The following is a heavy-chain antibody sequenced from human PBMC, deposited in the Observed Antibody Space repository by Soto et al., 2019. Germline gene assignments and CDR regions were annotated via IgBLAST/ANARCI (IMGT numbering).Heavy chain of an antibody. J-gene: IGHJ5*02. V-gene: IGHV3-30-3*01. Sequence: QVQLVESGGGVVQPGRSLRLSCAASGFTFSSYAMHWVRQAPGKGLEWVAVISYDGSNKYYADSVKGRFTISRDNSKNTLYLQMNSLRAEDTAVYYCARVRGESTLGLGFDPWGQGTLVTVSS. CDR1: GFTFSSYA. CDR2: ISYDGSNK. CDR3: ARVRGESTLGLGFDP. D-gene: IGHD3-16*01.